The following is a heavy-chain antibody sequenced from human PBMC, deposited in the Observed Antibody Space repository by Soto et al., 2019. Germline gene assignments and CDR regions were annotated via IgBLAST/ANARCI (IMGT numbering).Heavy chain of an antibody. CDR2: INAGNGNT. D-gene: IGHD6-19*01. CDR1: GYTFTSYA. Sequence: GASVKVSCKASGYTFTSYAMHWLRQAPGQRLEWMGWINAGNGNTKYSQKFQGRVTITRDTSASTAYMELSSLRPDDTAVYYCTKPRSSLQWPPFDPWGHGTQVTVSS. J-gene: IGHJ5*02. CDR3: TKPRSSLQWPPFDP. V-gene: IGHV1-3*01.